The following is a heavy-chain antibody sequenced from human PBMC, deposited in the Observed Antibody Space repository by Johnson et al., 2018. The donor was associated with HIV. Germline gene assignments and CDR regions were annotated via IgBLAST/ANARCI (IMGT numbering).Heavy chain of an antibody. CDR1: GFTFSKHT. J-gene: IGHJ3*01. CDR2: ISNDGSNK. V-gene: IGHV3-30-3*01. CDR3: ATESRLDDAFDF. Sequence: QVQLVESGGGVVQPGRSLRLSCAASGFTFSKHTMYWVRQAPGKGLEWVALISNDGSNKYYADSVKGRFTISRDNAKNSLYLQMNSLPADDTAVYYCATESRLDDAFDFWGQGTMVTVSS. D-gene: IGHD6-25*01.